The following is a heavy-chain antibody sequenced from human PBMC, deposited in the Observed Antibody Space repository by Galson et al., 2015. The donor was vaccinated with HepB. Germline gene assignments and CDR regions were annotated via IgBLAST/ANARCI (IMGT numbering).Heavy chain of an antibody. D-gene: IGHD3-3*01. CDR1: GFTFSSYS. J-gene: IGHJ6*02. Sequence: SLRLSCAASGFTFSSYSMNWVRQAPGKGLEWVSYISSSSSTIYYADSVKGRFTISRDNAKNSLYLQMNSLRDEDTAVYYCARDWILEWLPTLRYYYYGMDVWGQGTTVTVSS. V-gene: IGHV3-48*02. CDR2: ISSSSSTI. CDR3: ARDWILEWLPTLRYYYYGMDV.